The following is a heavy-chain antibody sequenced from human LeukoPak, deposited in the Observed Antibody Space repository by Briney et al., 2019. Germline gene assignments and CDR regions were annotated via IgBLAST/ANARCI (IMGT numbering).Heavy chain of an antibody. Sequence: SETLSLTCTVSGDSITNSYWNWIRQPPGRGLEWIGRISYGGSANYNPSLKSRVIISRDTSKNQFSLELTSVTAADTAIYYCAKRIIEARENGDSNWLDPWGQGTLVTVSS. D-gene: IGHD4-17*01. CDR1: GDSITNSY. CDR3: AKRIIEARENGDSNWLDP. V-gene: IGHV4-59*08. J-gene: IGHJ5*01. CDR2: ISYGGSA.